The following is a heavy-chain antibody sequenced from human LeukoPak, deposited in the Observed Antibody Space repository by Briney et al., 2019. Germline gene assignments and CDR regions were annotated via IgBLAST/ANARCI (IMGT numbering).Heavy chain of an antibody. CDR2: FSGSGGTT. CDR3: ARGKATVTALVDY. CDR1: GFTFSNYA. Sequence: GGSLRLSCAASGFTFSNYAMSWVRQAPGKGLEWVSVFSGSGGTTYYADSVKGRFTISRDNSKNTLYLQMNSLRAEDTAVYCCARGKATVTALVDYWGQGTLVTVSS. J-gene: IGHJ4*02. V-gene: IGHV3-23*01. D-gene: IGHD4-17*01.